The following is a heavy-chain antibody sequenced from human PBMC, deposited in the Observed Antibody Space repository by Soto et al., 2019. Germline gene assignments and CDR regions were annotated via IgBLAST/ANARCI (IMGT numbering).Heavy chain of an antibody. Sequence: ASVKVSCKASGYTFTSYDINWVRQATGQGLGWMGWISAYNGNTNYAQKLQGRVTMTTDTSTSTAYMELRSLRSDDTAVYDCASGPIYDFWSGYYYYYYGMDVWGQGTTVTVSS. CDR3: ASGPIYDFWSGYYYYYYGMDV. J-gene: IGHJ6*02. D-gene: IGHD3-3*01. V-gene: IGHV1-18*01. CDR1: GYTFTSYD. CDR2: ISAYNGNT.